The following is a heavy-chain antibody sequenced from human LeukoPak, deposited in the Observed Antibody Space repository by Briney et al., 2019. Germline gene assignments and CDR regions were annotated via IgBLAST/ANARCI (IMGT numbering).Heavy chain of an antibody. CDR2: ISYDGTNT. D-gene: IGHD6-19*01. CDR3: ALPTAHNSGWYAIFDY. V-gene: IGHV3-30*03. J-gene: IGHJ4*02. CDR1: GFTFATYG. Sequence: PGGSLRLSCAASGFTFATYGMHWLRQAPGGGLEWVAVISYDGTNTYYADSVRGRFTISRDNSKNTLYLQMNSLRGDDTAVYYCALPTAHNSGWYAIFDYWGQGTLVTVSS.